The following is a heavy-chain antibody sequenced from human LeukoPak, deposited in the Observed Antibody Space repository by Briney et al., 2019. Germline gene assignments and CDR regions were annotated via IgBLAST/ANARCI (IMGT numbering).Heavy chain of an antibody. CDR1: GYTLTELS. CDR3: ATDSIGTLATVFDY. CDR2: FDPEDGET. D-gene: IGHD4-17*01. J-gene: IGHJ4*02. Sequence: ASVKVSCKVSGYTLTELSMHWVRQAPGKGLEWMEGFDPEDGETIYAQKFQGRVTMTEDTSTDTAYMELSSLRSEDTAVYYCATDSIGTLATVFDYWGQGTLVTVSS. V-gene: IGHV1-24*01.